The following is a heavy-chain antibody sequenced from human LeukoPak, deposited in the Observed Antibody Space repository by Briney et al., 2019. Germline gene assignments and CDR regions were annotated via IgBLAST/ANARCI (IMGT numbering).Heavy chain of an antibody. CDR2: ISYDGSNK. V-gene: IGHV3-30-3*01. J-gene: IGHJ4*02. CDR3: AREYRLYDSSGYLGY. D-gene: IGHD3-22*01. CDR1: GFTFSSYA. Sequence: PGGSLRLSCAASGFTFSSYAMHWVRQAPGKGLEWVAVISYDGSNKYYADSVKGRFTISRDNSKNTLYLQMNGLRAGDTAVYYCAREYRLYDSSGYLGYWGQGTLVTVSS.